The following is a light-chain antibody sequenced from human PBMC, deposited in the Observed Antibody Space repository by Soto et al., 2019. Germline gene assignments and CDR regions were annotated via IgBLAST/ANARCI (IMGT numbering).Light chain of an antibody. V-gene: IGLV1-40*01. CDR2: GNG. CDR1: SSNIGAGYD. Sequence: QAVLTQPPSVYGAPGQRVTISCTRSSSNIGAGYDVHWYQQLPGAAPKLLIFGNGNRPSGVPDRFSGSKSDASASLAITGLEAEDEADYYCQTYDSSLSGLFVFGTGTKVTVL. J-gene: IGLJ1*01. CDR3: QTYDSSLSGLFV.